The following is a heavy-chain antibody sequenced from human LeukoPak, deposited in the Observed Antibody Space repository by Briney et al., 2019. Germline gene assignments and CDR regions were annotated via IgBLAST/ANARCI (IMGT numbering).Heavy chain of an antibody. CDR1: GYTFTSYG. Sequence: ASVKVSCKASGYTFTSYGISWVRQAPGQGFEWMGWISAYNGNTNYAQKLQGRVTMTTDTSTSTAYMELRSLRSDDTAVYYCARAGPYYYDSSGCDYWGQGTLVTVSS. CDR2: ISAYNGNT. D-gene: IGHD3-22*01. J-gene: IGHJ4*02. CDR3: ARAGPYYYDSSGCDY. V-gene: IGHV1-18*01.